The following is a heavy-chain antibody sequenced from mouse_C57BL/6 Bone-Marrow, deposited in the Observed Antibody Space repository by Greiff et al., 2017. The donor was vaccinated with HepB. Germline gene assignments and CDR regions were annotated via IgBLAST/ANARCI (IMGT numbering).Heavy chain of an antibody. CDR2: ISYDGSN. J-gene: IGHJ3*01. CDR3: AREGRAWFAY. Sequence: EVQLKESGPGLVKPSQSLSLTCSVTGYSITSGYYWNWIRQFPGNKLEWMGYISYDGSNNYNPSLKNRISITRDTSKNQFFLKLNSVTTEDTATYYCAREGRAWFAYWGQGTLVTVSA. V-gene: IGHV3-6*01. CDR1: GYSITSGYY.